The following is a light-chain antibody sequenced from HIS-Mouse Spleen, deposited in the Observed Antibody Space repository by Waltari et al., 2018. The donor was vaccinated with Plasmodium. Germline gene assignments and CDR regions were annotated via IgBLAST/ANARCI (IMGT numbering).Light chain of an antibody. CDR2: RNK. CDR1: SSNIGSNY. V-gene: IGLV1-47*01. J-gene: IGLJ3*02. CDR3: AAWDDSLSGWV. Sequence: QSVLTQPPSASGTPGQRVTISCSGRSSNIGSNYVSWYQQLPGTAPKLLIYRNKQRPSGVPDRFSGSKSGTSASLAISGLRSEDEADYYCAAWDDSLSGWVFGGGTKLTVL.